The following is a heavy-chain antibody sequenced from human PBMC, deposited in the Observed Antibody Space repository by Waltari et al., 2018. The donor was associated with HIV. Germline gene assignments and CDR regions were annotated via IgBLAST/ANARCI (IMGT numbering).Heavy chain of an antibody. Sequence: MAYVVGMVKPAGCLKLFAHATVYTLMSFWLTCVRQTPGKGLEGEANMNQDGTEKYYVDSLKRRFSISRDNAKNSLYLQMNSLRAEDTGVYYCARGALWSRDWYFDLWGRGTLVTVSS. J-gene: IGHJ2*01. CDR3: ARGALWSRDWYFDL. V-gene: IGHV3-7*01. CDR2: MNQDGTEK. D-gene: IGHD2-21*01. CDR1: VYTLMSFW.